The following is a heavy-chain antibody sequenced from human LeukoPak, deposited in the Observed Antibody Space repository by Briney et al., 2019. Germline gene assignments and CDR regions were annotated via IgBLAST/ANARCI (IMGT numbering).Heavy chain of an antibody. J-gene: IGHJ4*02. Sequence: PSETLSLTCTVSGGSISSYYWSWIRQPPGKGLEWIGYFYYSGSTNYNPSLKSRVTISVDTSKNQFSLKLSSVTAADTAVYYCARHAPFAINPYYFDYWGQGTLVTVSS. D-gene: IGHD2-21*01. CDR1: GGSISSYY. CDR3: ARHAPFAINPYYFDY. V-gene: IGHV4-59*08. CDR2: FYYSGST.